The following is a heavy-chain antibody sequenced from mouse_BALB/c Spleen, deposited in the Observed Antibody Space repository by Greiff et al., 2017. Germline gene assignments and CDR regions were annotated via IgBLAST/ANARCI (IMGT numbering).Heavy chain of an antibody. CDR2: INPGSGGT. D-gene: IGHD2-2*01. CDR3: ARGGLRRRTWFAY. V-gene: IGHV1-54*01. J-gene: IGHJ3*01. CDR1: GYAFTNYL. Sequence: VQLQESGAELVRPGTSVKVSCKASGYAFTNYLIEWVKQRPGQGLEWIGVINPGSGGTNYNEKFKGKATLTADKSSSTAYMQLSSLTSDDSAVYFCARGGLRRRTWFAYWGQGTLVTVSA.